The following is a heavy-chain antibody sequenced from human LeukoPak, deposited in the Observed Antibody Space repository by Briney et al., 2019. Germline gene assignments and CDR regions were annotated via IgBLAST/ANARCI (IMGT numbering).Heavy chain of an antibody. D-gene: IGHD3-22*01. CDR3: ARVESYYYDSSGRGGWFDP. Sequence: PSETLSLTCTVSGGSISGYYWTWIRQPPGKGLEWIGYIYYTGSTNYNPSLKSRVTISVDTSKNQFSLKLSSVTAADTAVYYCARVESYYYDSSGRGGWFDPWGQGTLVTVSS. CDR1: GGSISGYY. J-gene: IGHJ5*02. V-gene: IGHV4-59*01. CDR2: IYYTGST.